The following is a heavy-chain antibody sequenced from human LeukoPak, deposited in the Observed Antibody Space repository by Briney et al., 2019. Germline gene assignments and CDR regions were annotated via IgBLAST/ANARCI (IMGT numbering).Heavy chain of an antibody. V-gene: IGHV1-69*05. J-gene: IGHJ4*02. Sequence: ASVKVSCKASGGTFSSYTISWVRQAPGQGLEWMGGIIPIFGTANYAQKFQGRVTITTDESTSTAYMELSSLRSVDTAVYYCARTVTSEGHFDYWGQGTLVTVSS. CDR2: IIPIFGTA. D-gene: IGHD4-17*01. CDR3: ARTVTSEGHFDY. CDR1: GGTFSSYT.